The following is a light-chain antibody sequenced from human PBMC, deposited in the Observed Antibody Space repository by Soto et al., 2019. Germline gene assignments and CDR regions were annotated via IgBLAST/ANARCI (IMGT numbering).Light chain of an antibody. CDR1: SSDVGGYNY. CDR2: EVS. Sequence: QSALTQPASVSGSPGQSITISCTGTSSDVGGYNYVSWYQQYPGKAPKLMIYEVSNRPSGVSNRFSGSKSGNTASLTISGLQAEDEADYYCCSYAGSSLIFGGGTKLTVL. V-gene: IGLV2-14*01. J-gene: IGLJ2*01. CDR3: CSYAGSSLI.